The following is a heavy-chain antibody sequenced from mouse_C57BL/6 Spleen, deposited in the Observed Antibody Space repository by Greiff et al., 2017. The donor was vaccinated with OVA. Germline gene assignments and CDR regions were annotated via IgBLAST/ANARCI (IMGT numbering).Heavy chain of an antibody. V-gene: IGHV14-1*01. Sequence: DVHLVESGAELVRPGASVKLSCTASGFNIKDYYMHWVKQRPEQGLEWIGRIDPEDGDTEYAPKFQGKATMTADTSSNTAYLQLSSLTSEDTAVYYCTTPYYYGSRAPFAYWGQGTLVTVSA. CDR3: TTPYYYGSRAPFAY. D-gene: IGHD1-1*01. CDR2: IDPEDGDT. CDR1: GFNIKDYY. J-gene: IGHJ3*01.